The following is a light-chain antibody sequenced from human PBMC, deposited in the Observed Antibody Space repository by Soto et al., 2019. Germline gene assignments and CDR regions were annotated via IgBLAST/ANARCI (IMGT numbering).Light chain of an antibody. V-gene: IGLV2-14*01. CDR1: SSDIAVYSY. Sequence: QSVLTQPASVSGSPGQSITISCTGTSSDIAVYSYVSWFQQHPGKAPKLIIYDVSNRPSGVSSRFSGSKSDNTASLTISGLQAEDESDYYCSSYTITSTVVFGGGTKLTVL. CDR3: SSYTITSTVV. J-gene: IGLJ2*01. CDR2: DVS.